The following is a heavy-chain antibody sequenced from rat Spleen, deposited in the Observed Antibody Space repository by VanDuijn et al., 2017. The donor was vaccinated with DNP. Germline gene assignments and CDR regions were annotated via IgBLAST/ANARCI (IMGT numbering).Heavy chain of an antibody. V-gene: IGHV3-1*01. CDR2: INHSGST. J-gene: IGHJ2*01. D-gene: IGHD1-5*01. CDR3: ARWNIGTSTLDY. CDR1: GFSITSNY. Sequence: EVQLQESGPGLVKPSQSLSLTCSVTGFSITSNYWGWIRQFPGDKMEWIGYINHSGSTGYNPSLKSRISITRDTSKNQFFLQLSSVTTEDTATYYCARWNIGTSTLDYWGQGVMVTVSS.